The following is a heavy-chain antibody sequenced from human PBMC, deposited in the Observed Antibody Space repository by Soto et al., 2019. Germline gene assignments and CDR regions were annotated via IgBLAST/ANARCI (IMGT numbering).Heavy chain of an antibody. CDR2: IIPILGIA. V-gene: IGHV1-69*08. D-gene: IGHD4-17*01. Sequence: QVQLVQSGAEVKKPGSSVKVSCKASGGTFSSYTISWVRQAPGQGLEWMGRIIPILGIANYAQKFQGRVTITADNSTSTASMELSSLRSEDTAVYYCARDSTVTTLYFQHWGQGTLVTVSS. CDR3: ARDSTVTTLYFQH. CDR1: GGTFSSYT. J-gene: IGHJ1*01.